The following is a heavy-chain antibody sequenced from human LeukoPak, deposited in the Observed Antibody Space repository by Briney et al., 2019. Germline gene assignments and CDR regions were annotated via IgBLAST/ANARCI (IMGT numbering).Heavy chain of an antibody. CDR2: MNPNSGNT. J-gene: IGHJ5*02. D-gene: IGHD6-19*01. V-gene: IGHV1-8*01. CDR1: GYTFTTYD. CDR3: ARGRGSGHKENWFDP. Sequence: ASVKVSCKASGYTFTTYDINWVRQATGQGLEWMGWMNPNSGNTGYAQKFQGRVTMTRKTSISTAYMELSSLRSEDTAVYYCARGRGSGHKENWFDPWGQGPLVTVSS.